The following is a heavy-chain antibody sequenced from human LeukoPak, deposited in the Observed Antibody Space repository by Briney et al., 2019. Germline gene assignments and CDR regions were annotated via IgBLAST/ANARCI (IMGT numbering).Heavy chain of an antibody. CDR2: IYYSGST. Sequence: SETLSLTCTVSGGSISSYYWGWLPQAPGKGLEWIGSIYYSGSTYYNPSLKSRVTISVDTSKNQFSLKLSSVTAADTAVYYCASSALRLGELSLNYYFDYWGQETLVTVSS. V-gene: IGHV4-39*07. J-gene: IGHJ4*02. CDR3: ASSALRLGELSLNYYFDY. D-gene: IGHD3-16*02. CDR1: GGSISSYY.